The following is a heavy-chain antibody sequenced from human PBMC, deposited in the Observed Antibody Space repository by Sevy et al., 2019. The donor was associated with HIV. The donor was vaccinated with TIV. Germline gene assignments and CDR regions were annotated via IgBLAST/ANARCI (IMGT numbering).Heavy chain of an antibody. J-gene: IGHJ6*02. CDR3: ARAGGDTAYAMDV. CDR2: ISSSSSTI. D-gene: IGHD2-21*01. CDR1: GFTFSSYS. V-gene: IGHV3-48*01. Sequence: GGSLRLSCAASGFTFSSYSMNWVRQAPGKGLEWVSYISSSSSTILNADSVKGRFTISRDNAKNSLFLQMNSLRAEDTAVYYCARAGGDTAYAMDVWCQGTTVTVSS.